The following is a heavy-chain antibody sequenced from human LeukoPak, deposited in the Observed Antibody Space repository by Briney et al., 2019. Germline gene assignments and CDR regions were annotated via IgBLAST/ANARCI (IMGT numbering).Heavy chain of an antibody. Sequence: SETLSLTCTVSGGSISSYYWSWIRRPPGKGLEWIGYIYYSGSTNYNPSLKSRVTISVDTSKNQFSLKLSSVTAADTAVYYCARHSPDYYDSSGYYQEGSSFDYWGQGTLVTVSS. D-gene: IGHD3-22*01. J-gene: IGHJ4*02. CDR2: IYYSGST. CDR3: ARHSPDYYDSSGYYQEGSSFDY. CDR1: GGSISSYY. V-gene: IGHV4-59*08.